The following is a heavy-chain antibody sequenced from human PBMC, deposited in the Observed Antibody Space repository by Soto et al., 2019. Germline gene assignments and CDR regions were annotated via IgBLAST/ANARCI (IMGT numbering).Heavy chain of an antibody. CDR3: AREGGYDLDYYYYCMDV. CDR1: GGSISSTSYY. V-gene: IGHV4-39*02. CDR2: IDNSGTT. D-gene: IGHD5-12*01. Sequence: SETLSLTCSFSGGSISSTSYYWGWIRQPPGKGLEWIGSIDNSGTTYYNPSLKNRVTISADTSKKHSSLKLSSVTAADTAVYYCAREGGYDLDYYYYCMDVWGQGTTVT. J-gene: IGHJ6*02.